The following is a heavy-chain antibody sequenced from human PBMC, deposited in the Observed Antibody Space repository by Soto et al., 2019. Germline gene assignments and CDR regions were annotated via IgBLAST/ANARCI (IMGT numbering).Heavy chain of an antibody. CDR1: GFTFDDYA. CDR2: ISWDSVSI. D-gene: IGHD3-10*01. V-gene: IGHV3-9*01. Sequence: EVQLVESGGGLVQPGRSLRLSCAVSGFTFDDYAMHWVRQAPGKGLEWVSGISWDSVSIGYADSVKGRFTNSRDNAKNSLYLQMKSLRAEDTALYYCAKDHYGSAIYGMDVWGQGTTVTVSS. J-gene: IGHJ6*02. CDR3: AKDHYGSAIYGMDV.